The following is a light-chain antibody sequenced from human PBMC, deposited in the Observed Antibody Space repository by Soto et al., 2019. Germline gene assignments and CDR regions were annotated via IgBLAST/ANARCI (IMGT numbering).Light chain of an antibody. CDR1: SSNLGTNT. J-gene: IGLJ3*02. Sequence: QPVLTQPPSASGTPGQRVTISCSGSSSNLGTNTVNWYQQLPGTAPKLLIYANNQRPSEVPDRFSGSKSGTSASLAISGLQSDDEADYYCAAWDVSLNGPVFGGGTKLTVL. CDR2: ANN. V-gene: IGLV1-44*01. CDR3: AAWDVSLNGPV.